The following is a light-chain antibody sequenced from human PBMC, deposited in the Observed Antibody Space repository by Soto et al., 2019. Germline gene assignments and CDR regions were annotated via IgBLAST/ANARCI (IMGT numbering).Light chain of an antibody. Sequence: DVVLTQTPLSSPVTLGQPASISCRSSQRLVYSDGNTYLSWLQQRPGQPPRLLIYQISNRFSGVPDRFSGSGAGTDFTLKISRVEAEDVGVYCMQFAHFPRTFGQGTKLEI. CDR3: MQFAHFPRT. V-gene: IGKV2-24*01. CDR1: QRLVYSDGNTY. CDR2: QIS. J-gene: IGKJ1*01.